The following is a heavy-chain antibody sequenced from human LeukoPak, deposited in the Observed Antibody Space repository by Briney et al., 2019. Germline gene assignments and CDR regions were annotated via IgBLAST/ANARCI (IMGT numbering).Heavy chain of an antibody. CDR2: IYYGGST. Sequence: SETLSLTCTVSGGSISSSSYYWGWIRQPPGKGLEWIGSIYYGGSTYYNPSLKSRVTISVDTSKNQFSLKLSSVTAAGTAVYYCARGLGRRAAVVTYFDYWGQGTLVTVSS. D-gene: IGHD4-23*01. J-gene: IGHJ4*02. V-gene: IGHV4-39*07. CDR1: GGSISSSSYY. CDR3: ARGLGRRAAVVTYFDY.